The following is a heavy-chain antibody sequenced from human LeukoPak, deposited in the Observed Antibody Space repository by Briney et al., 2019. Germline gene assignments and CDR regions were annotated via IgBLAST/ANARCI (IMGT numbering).Heavy chain of an antibody. CDR2: IKQDGSEK. CDR3: ARVSMIQLWSNDAFDI. D-gene: IGHD5-18*01. V-gene: IGHV3-7*01. CDR1: GFTFSSYW. Sequence: GGSLRLSCAASGFTFSSYWMSWVRQAPGKGLEWVANIKQDGSEKYYVDSVKGRFTISRDNAKNSLYLQMNSLRAEDTAVYYCARVSMIQLWSNDAFDIWAKGQWSPSLQ. J-gene: IGHJ3*02.